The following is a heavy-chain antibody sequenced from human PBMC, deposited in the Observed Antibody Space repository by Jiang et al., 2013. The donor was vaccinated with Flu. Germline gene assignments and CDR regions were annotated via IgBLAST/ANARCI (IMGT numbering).Heavy chain of an antibody. CDR2: INPDSGGT. V-gene: IGHV1-2*04. CDR1: GYTFSAYY. D-gene: IGHD1-1*01. CDR3: ASVRTGTGAFDF. J-gene: IGHJ3*01. Sequence: EVKKPGASVRVSCKASGYTFSAYYIHWVRQAPGQGLEWMGWINPDSGGTSYAQKFQDWVTLTRDTSINTVYMDLTRLRSDDTATYYCASVRTGTGAFDFWGQGTMVAVSS.